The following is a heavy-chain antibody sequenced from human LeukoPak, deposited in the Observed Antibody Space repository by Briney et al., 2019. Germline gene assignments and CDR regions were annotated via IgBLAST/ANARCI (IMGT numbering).Heavy chain of an antibody. V-gene: IGHV4-34*01. CDR3: ARAGGLRYFDWLPSVWFDP. CDR1: GGSFSGYY. J-gene: IGHJ5*02. Sequence: PSETLSLTCAVYGGSFSGYYWSWIRQPPGKGLEWIGEINHGGSTNYNPSLKSRVTISVDTSKNQLSLKLSSVTAADTAVYYCARAGGLRYFDWLPSVWFDPWGQGTLVTVSS. CDR2: INHGGST. D-gene: IGHD3-9*01.